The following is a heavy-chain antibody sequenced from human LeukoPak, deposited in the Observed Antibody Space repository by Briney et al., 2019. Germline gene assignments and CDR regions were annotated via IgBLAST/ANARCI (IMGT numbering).Heavy chain of an antibody. CDR3: ARTNAMITFGGVIDSTPPYYFDY. CDR2: IYYSGST. Sequence: PSQTLSLTCTVSGGSISSGDYYWSWIRQPPGQGLEWIGYIYYSGSTYYNPSLKSRVTISVDTSKNQFSLKLSSVTAADTAVYYCARTNAMITFGGVIDSTPPYYFDYWGQGTLVTVSS. J-gene: IGHJ4*02. CDR1: GGSISSGDYY. D-gene: IGHD3-16*02. V-gene: IGHV4-30-4*01.